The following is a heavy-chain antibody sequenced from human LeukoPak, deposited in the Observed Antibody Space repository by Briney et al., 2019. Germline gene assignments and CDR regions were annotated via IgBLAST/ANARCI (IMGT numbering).Heavy chain of an antibody. D-gene: IGHD6-19*01. CDR2: IYSGGST. CDR1: GFTVSSNY. J-gene: IGHJ4*02. CDR3: VRDSRQSTGWHFDY. Sequence: GGSLRLSCAASGFTVSSNYMNWVRQAPGKGLEWVSVIYSGGSTYYADSVKGRFTISRDNSKNTLYLQMDSLRAEDTAIYYCVRDSRQSTGWHFDYWGQGTLVTVSS. V-gene: IGHV3-53*05.